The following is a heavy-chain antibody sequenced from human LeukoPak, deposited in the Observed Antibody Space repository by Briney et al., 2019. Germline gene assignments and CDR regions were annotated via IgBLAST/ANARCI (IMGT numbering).Heavy chain of an antibody. CDR3: ARANQFGNWFDP. CDR2: IYSDGST. Sequence: GGSLRLSCAASGFTVSSNCMSWVRQAPGKGLEWVSVIYSDGSTYYADSVKGRFTISRDNSKNTLYLQMNSLRAEDTAVYYCARANQFGNWFDPWGQGTLVTVSS. J-gene: IGHJ5*02. CDR1: GFTVSSNC. V-gene: IGHV3-53*01. D-gene: IGHD3-16*01.